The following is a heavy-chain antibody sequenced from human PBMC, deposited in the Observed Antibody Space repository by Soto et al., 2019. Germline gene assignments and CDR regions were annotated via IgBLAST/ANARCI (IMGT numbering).Heavy chain of an antibody. J-gene: IGHJ4*02. CDR3: AKSITVVRFDY. V-gene: IGHV3-30*18. Sequence: QVQLVESGGGVVQPGRSLRLSCAASGFTFSSYGMHWVRQAPGKGLEWVAVISYDGSNKYYADSVKGRFTISRDNSKNTLYLQMNSLRAEDTAVYYCAKSITVVRFDYWGQGTRVTVSS. CDR1: GFTFSSYG. CDR2: ISYDGSNK. D-gene: IGHD3-10*01.